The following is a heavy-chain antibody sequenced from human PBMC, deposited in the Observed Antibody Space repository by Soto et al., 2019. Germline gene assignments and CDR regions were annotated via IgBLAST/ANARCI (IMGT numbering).Heavy chain of an antibody. Sequence: QVQLVQSGAEVKKPGASVKPSCTASGYPFSNSGITWVRKAPGKGLEGRVWISTYNANPNSAKKVQGRVTMTIDTSTSTAYLELRSLSSDDTAMYYCAACTGPSCHRGREWFDPWGQGTLVTVSA. V-gene: IGHV1-18*04. CDR1: GYPFSNSG. CDR2: ISTYNANP. D-gene: IGHD2-2*01. J-gene: IGHJ5*02. CDR3: AACTGPSCHRGREWFDP.